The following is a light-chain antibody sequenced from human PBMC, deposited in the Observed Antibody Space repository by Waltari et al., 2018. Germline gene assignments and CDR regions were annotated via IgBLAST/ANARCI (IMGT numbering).Light chain of an antibody. CDR3: QQYYSSPRT. V-gene: IGKV4-1*01. CDR2: WAS. CDR1: QSVLYNSNNKNY. Sequence: DIVMTQSPDSLAVSLGERATINCKSSQSVLYNSNNKNYLAWYQQKPGQPPKLLIYWASTRQCGVPDRFSGGGSGTDFTLTSSSLQVEDVAVYYCQQYYSSPRTFGQGTKVEIK. J-gene: IGKJ1*01.